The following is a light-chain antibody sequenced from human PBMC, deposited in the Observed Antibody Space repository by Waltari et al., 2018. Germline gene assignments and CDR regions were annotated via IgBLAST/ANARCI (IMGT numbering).Light chain of an antibody. CDR3: SSYTSRNSWV. Sequence: QSALIQPASVSGSPGQSITLPCTGTSNEIGGFHYFCWYQQPPGKAPTLLIHDVHHRPSGVSDRFSGSKSGNTASLSISGLQAEDEADYYCSSYTSRNSWVFGGGTKLTVL. CDR1: SNEIGGFHY. CDR2: DVH. J-gene: IGLJ3*02. V-gene: IGLV2-14*03.